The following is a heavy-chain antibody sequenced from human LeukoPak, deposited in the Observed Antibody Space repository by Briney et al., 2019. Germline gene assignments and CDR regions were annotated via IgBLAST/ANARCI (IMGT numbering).Heavy chain of an antibody. J-gene: IGHJ3*02. D-gene: IGHD2-2*03. V-gene: IGHV3-9*01. CDR1: GFTFDNYA. Sequence: GGSLRLSCAASGFTFDNYAIHWVRQPPGKGLEWVAAIDWIGGGSGYADSVKGRFTVSRDNAKSSLYLQMDSLRAEDTALYYCAKDRNVRDLDSLDIWGQGTMVTVCS. CDR3: AKDRNVRDLDSLDI. CDR2: IDWIGGGS.